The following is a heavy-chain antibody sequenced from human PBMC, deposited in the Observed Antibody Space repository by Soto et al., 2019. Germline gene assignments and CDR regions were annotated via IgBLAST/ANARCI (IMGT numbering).Heavy chain of an antibody. CDR2: IYHSGRT. D-gene: IGHD3-16*02. V-gene: IGHV4-39*01. J-gene: IGHJ1*01. CDR1: GGSISRTTDS. Sequence: SETLSLTCTVSGGSISRTTDSWGWIRQPPGKGLEWIGNIYHSGRTSYNPSLRSRVTVSLDTSKNQFSLKLTSVTAADTAVYHCATYRAWGQGTLVTVSS. CDR3: ATYRA.